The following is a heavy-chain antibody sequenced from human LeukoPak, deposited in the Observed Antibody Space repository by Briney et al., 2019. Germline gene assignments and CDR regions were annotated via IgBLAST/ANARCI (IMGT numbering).Heavy chain of an antibody. J-gene: IGHJ4*02. D-gene: IGHD2-2*01. CDR1: GFTFSSYA. V-gene: IGHV3-23*01. CDR3: AKDRGTSGRHSRFDY. Sequence: GGSLRLSCAASGFTFSSYAMSWVRQTPGRRLEWVSAISGSGSTTYYADSVKGHFTISRDNSKNTLYLQMDSLTAEDTAIYYCAKDRGTSGRHSRFDYWGREPWSPSPQ. CDR2: ISGSGSTT.